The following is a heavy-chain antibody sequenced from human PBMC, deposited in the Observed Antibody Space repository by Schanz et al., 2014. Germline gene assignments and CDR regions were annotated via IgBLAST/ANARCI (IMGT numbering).Heavy chain of an antibody. CDR2: ISHDGHRD. V-gene: IGHV3-30-3*01. J-gene: IGHJ4*02. CDR1: GFTFHTYD. D-gene: IGHD1-7*01. CDR3: AMGGYQLHH. Sequence: VHLEESGGGVVQPGRSLRLSCAASGFTFHTYDMHWVRQAPGKGLEWVAQISHDGHRDFYADSVKGRFTVSRDNAENTLYLQMNSLRVEDTAVYYCAMGGYQLHHWGQGTLVTVSS.